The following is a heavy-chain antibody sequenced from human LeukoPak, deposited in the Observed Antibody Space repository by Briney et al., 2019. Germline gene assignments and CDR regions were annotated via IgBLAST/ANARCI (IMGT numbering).Heavy chain of an antibody. V-gene: IGHV3-11*01. J-gene: IGHJ4*02. CDR1: GFTFSDYY. D-gene: IGHD6-13*01. Sequence: GGSLRLSCAASGFTFSDYYMSWLRQAPGKGLEWVSYISSSGSTIYYADSVKGRFTISRDNAKNSLYLQMNSLRAEDTAVYYCARSPLSPWAAAATYFDYWGQGTLVTVSS. CDR2: ISSSGSTI. CDR3: ARSPLSPWAAAATYFDY.